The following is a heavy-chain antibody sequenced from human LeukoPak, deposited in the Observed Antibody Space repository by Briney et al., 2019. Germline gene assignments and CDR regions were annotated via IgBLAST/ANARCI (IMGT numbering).Heavy chain of an antibody. CDR3: ARGVRAGGYPYFDA. D-gene: IGHD5-12*01. CDR2: IYNSGST. V-gene: IGHV4-59*01. Sequence: SETLSPTCTVSGGSISSYYWSWIRQPPGKGLEWIAYIYNSGSTNYNPSLRSRVTISVDTSKNQFSLKLTSVTAADTAVYFCARGVRAGGYPYFDAWGQGTLVSVSS. CDR1: GGSISSYY. J-gene: IGHJ4*02.